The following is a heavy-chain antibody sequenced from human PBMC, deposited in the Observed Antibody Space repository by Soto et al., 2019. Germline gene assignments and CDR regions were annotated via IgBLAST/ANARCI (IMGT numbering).Heavy chain of an antibody. CDR2: ISGSGGST. Sequence: GGSLRLSCAASGFTFSSYAMSWVRQAPGKGLEWVSAISGSGGSTYYADSVKGRFTISRDNSKNTLYLQMNSLRAEDTAVYYCAKLISRKGGYSYGSDYWGQGTLVTVSS. D-gene: IGHD5-18*01. CDR3: AKLISRKGGYSYGSDY. J-gene: IGHJ4*02. V-gene: IGHV3-23*01. CDR1: GFTFSSYA.